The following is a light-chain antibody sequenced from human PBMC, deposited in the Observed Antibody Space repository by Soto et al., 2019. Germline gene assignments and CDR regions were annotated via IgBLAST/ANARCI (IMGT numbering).Light chain of an antibody. V-gene: IGKV1-5*01. J-gene: IGKJ1*01. CDR1: QSMSIR. Sequence: DIQMTQSPSTLSASVGDRVTITCRASQSMSIRLAWYQQKPGKAPKLLIYDASSLESGVPSRFSGSGSGTELTLNISSLQPDDFATYYCQQYNRYAWTFGQGTKVELK. CDR2: DAS. CDR3: QQYNRYAWT.